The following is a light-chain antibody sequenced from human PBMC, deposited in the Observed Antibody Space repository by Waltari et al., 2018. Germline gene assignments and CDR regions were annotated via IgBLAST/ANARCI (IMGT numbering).Light chain of an antibody. CDR3: CSYAGSAISM. V-gene: IGLV2-23*02. CDR2: DVN. J-gene: IGLJ3*02. CDR1: TSAIGKYNL. Sequence: QSALTQPASVSGSPGQAITISCSGTTSAIGKYNLVSWYQQHPGKAPTLIIYDVNKRPSGVSNRFSGSKSGNTAFLTISGLQSADEADYYCCSYAGSAISMFGGGTKVTVL.